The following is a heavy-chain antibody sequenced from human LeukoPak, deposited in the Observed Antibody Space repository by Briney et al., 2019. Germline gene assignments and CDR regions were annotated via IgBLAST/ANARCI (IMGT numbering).Heavy chain of an antibody. D-gene: IGHD3-3*01. J-gene: IGHJ4*02. CDR3: AKGAYDFLEIAYFDY. Sequence: GGSLRLSCAASGFSFSKYAMNWVRQAPGKGLEWVAVVIGSSGATDYADSVKGRFTISRDNSKNTLFLQMNSLRAEDTSIYYCAKGAYDFLEIAYFDYWGQGALVTVSS. V-gene: IGHV3-23*01. CDR2: VIGSSGAT. CDR1: GFSFSKYA.